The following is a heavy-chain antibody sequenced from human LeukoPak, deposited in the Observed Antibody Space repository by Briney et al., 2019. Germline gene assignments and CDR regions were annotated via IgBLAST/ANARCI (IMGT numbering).Heavy chain of an antibody. D-gene: IGHD3-10*01. V-gene: IGHV4-59*01. J-gene: IGHJ4*02. CDR3: ARWLDGSKGVYYFDY. Sequence: SETLSLTCTVSGGSISSYYWNWIRQPPGKGLEWIGYIYYSGSTNYNPSLKSRVTISVDTSKNQFSLKLSPVTAADTAVYYCARWLDGSKGVYYFDYWGQGTLVTVSS. CDR1: GGSISSYY. CDR2: IYYSGST.